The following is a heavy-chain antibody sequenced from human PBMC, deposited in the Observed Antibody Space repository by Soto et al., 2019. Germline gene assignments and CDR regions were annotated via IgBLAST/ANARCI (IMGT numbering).Heavy chain of an antibody. D-gene: IGHD6-19*01. CDR1: GFTFSSYA. CDR3: ARALAVAGSGPDN. Sequence: QVQLVESGGGVVQPGRSLRLSCAASGFTFSSYAMHWVRQAPGKGLEWVAAVSSDGNNDYYADSVRGRFTISRDNSKNTCYLQMNSLRAEDTAVYHCARALAVAGSGPDNWGQRTLVTVSS. J-gene: IGHJ4*02. CDR2: VSSDGNND. V-gene: IGHV3-30-3*01.